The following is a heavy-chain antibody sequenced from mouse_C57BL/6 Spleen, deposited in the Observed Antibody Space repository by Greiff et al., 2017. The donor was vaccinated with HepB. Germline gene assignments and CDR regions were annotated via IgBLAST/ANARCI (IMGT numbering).Heavy chain of an antibody. V-gene: IGHV1-82*01. J-gene: IGHJ4*01. CDR2: IYPGDGDT. CDR1: GYAFSSSW. CDR3: ARSDYSNFYAMDY. Sequence: VMLVESGPELVKPGASVKISCKASGYAFSSSWMNWVKQRPGKGLEWIGRIYPGDGDTNYNGKFKGKATLTADKSSSTAYMQLSSLTSEDSAVYFCARSDYSNFYAMDYWGQGTSVTVSS. D-gene: IGHD2-5*01.